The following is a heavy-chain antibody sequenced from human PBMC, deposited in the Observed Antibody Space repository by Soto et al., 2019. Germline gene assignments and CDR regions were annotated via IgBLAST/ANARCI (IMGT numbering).Heavy chain of an antibody. J-gene: IGHJ2*01. V-gene: IGHV3-9*01. CDR1: GFTFDDYA. D-gene: IGHD6-19*01. Sequence: EVQLVESGGGLVQPGRSLRLSCAASGFTFDDYAMHWVRQAPGKGLEWVSGISWHSGSIGYADSVKGRFTISRDNAKKSLYLQMNSLRAEDTALYYCAKDGRIAVAGTGWYFDLWGRGTLVTVSS. CDR2: ISWHSGSI. CDR3: AKDGRIAVAGTGWYFDL.